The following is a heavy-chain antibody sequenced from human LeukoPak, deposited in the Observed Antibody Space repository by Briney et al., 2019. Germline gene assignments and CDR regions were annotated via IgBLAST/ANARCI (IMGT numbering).Heavy chain of an antibody. V-gene: IGHV4-34*01. CDR1: GGSFSGYY. D-gene: IGHD3-10*01. CDR2: INHSGST. Sequence: SETLSLTCAVYGGSFSGYYWSWIRQPPGKGLEWIGEINHSGSTNYNPSLKSRVTISVDTSKNQFSLKLSSVTAADTAVYYCARVRAYYGSGSYHKDWYFDLWGRGTLVTLSS. J-gene: IGHJ2*01. CDR3: ARVRAYYGSGSYHKDWYFDL.